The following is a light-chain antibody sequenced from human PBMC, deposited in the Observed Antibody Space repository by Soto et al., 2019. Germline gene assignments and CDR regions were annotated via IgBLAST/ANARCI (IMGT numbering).Light chain of an antibody. CDR1: SSDDGDYEH. CDR3: GFFTSSATWV. Sequence: QSALTQPPSVYGSPGQSGNISCTVTSSDDGDYEHVSWYQLAPGTAPQVLISDVINRPSGVADRFSGSKSGNTPSLTISGLQAEDEADYYCGFFTSSATWVFGGGTKLTVL. J-gene: IGLJ3*02. CDR2: DVI. V-gene: IGLV2-18*01.